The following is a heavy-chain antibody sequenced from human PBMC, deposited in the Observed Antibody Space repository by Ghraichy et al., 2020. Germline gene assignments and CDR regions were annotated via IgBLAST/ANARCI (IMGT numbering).Heavy chain of an antibody. CDR1: GDSISSTSYY. CDR3: TRVAKGVGPDF. Sequence: SENLSLTCTVSGDSISSTSYYWAWIRQPPGRGLEWLGTLFYAGSTYYNPSLQSRVSISVDTSKNQFSLRLSSVTAADTAVFYCTRVAKGVGPDFWGQGTLVTVSS. CDR2: LFYAGST. J-gene: IGHJ4*02. D-gene: IGHD3-3*01. V-gene: IGHV4-39*07.